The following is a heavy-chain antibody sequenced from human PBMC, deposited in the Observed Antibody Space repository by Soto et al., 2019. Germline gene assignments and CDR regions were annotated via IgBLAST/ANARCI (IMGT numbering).Heavy chain of an antibody. V-gene: IGHV1-18*04. CDR2: ISAYNGDT. Sequence: ASVKVSCKASGYSFTTHGISWVRRAPGHGLEWMGWISAYNGDTHYVQRFQGRLTMTTDTSTSTAHMELRSLTSDDTAVYYCARDPPFSGILRGTPLMDVWGQGTTVTVSS. D-gene: IGHD4-17*01. CDR1: GYSFTTHG. J-gene: IGHJ6*02. CDR3: ARDPPFSGILRGTPLMDV.